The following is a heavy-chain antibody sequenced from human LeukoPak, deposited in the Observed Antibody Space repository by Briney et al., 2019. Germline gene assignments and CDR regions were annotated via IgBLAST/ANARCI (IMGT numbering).Heavy chain of an antibody. V-gene: IGHV3-48*04. CDR1: GFVFSTHG. Sequence: GGSLRLSCAASGFVFSTHGMNWVRQAPGKGLEWISYISSAGAKFYADSVKGRFTISRDNAKNSLYLQMNSLRAEDTAVYYCARDLLLRYFDWLSTGHAFDIWGQGTMVTVSS. D-gene: IGHD3-9*01. CDR3: ARDLLLRYFDWLSTGHAFDI. CDR2: ISSAGAK. J-gene: IGHJ3*02.